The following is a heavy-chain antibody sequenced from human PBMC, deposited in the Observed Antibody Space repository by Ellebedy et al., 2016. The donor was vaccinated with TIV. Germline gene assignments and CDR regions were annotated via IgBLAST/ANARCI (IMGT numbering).Heavy chain of an antibody. Sequence: PGGSLRLSCKGSGYSFTNYWIGWVRQMPGKGLEWMGIVYPGDSDTRYSPSSQGQVTISADKSTSTAYLQWSSLKASDTAIYYCARRIQVAGTDFFDYWGQGTLVTVSS. CDR2: VYPGDSDT. D-gene: IGHD6-19*01. J-gene: IGHJ4*02. CDR3: ARRIQVAGTDFFDY. V-gene: IGHV5-51*01. CDR1: GYSFTNYW.